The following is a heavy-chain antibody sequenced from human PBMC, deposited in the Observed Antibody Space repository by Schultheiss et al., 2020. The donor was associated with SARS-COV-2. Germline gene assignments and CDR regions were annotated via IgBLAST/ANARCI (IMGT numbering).Heavy chain of an antibody. V-gene: IGHV4-34*01. CDR2: INHSGST. CDR1: GGSFSGYY. J-gene: IGHJ3*02. Sequence: SETLSLTCAVYGGSFSGYYWSWIRQPPGKGLEWIGEINHSGSTNYNPSLKSRVTISVDTSKNQFSLKLSSVTAADTAVYYCARRRDIVLMVYEGAFDIWGQGTMVTVSS. CDR3: ARRRDIVLMVYEGAFDI. D-gene: IGHD2-8*01.